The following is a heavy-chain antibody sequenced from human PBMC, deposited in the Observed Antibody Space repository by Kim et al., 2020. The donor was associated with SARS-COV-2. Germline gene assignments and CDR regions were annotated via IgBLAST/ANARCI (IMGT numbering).Heavy chain of an antibody. CDR2: MNPNSGNT. D-gene: IGHD3-10*01. CDR3: ARAVWFRELLPRYYFDY. J-gene: IGHJ4*02. Sequence: ASVKVSCKASGYTFTSYDINWVRQATGQGLEWMGWMNPNSGNTGYAQKFQGRVTMTRNTSISTAYMELGSLRSEDTAVYYCARAVWFRELLPRYYFDYWGQGTLVTVSS. V-gene: IGHV1-8*01. CDR1: GYTFTSYD.